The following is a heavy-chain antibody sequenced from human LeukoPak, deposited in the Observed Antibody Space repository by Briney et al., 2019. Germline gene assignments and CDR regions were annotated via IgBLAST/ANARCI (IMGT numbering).Heavy chain of an antibody. V-gene: IGHV1-3*01. CDR1: GYTLTSYV. CDR3: ARDRGGTGDFDY. D-gene: IGHD1-1*01. CDR2: INVGNGDT. Sequence: GASVQVSCKASGYTLTSYVMHWVRRAPGQRLEWMGWINVGNGDTKYSQRFQGRVTIARDTSANTAYMELSSLRSEDTAVYYCARDRGGTGDFDYWGQGTLVTVSS. J-gene: IGHJ4*02.